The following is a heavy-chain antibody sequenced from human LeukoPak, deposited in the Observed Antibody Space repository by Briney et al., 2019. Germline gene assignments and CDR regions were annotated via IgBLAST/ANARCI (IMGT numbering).Heavy chain of an antibody. CDR2: ISGSGGST. J-gene: IGHJ4*02. CDR3: ARSIVVPAAILPGY. D-gene: IGHD2-2*02. CDR1: GFTFSSYA. Sequence: GGSLRLSCAASGFTFSSYAMSWVRQAPGKGLEWVSVISGSGGSTYYADSVKGRFTISRDNSKNTLYLQMNSLRAEDTAVYHCARSIVVPAAILPGYWGQGTLVTVSS. V-gene: IGHV3-23*01.